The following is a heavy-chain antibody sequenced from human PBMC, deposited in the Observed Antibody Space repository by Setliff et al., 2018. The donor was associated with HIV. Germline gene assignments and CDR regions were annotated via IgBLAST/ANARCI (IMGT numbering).Heavy chain of an antibody. Sequence: ASVKVSCKASGYTFTGNYMHWVRQAPGQGLEWMGRINPNSGGKNYAQKFQGRVNMTRDTSISTAYMELSRLRSDDTAVYFCATKVYCTHVVCLDAFDVWGQGTMVTVSS. J-gene: IGHJ3*01. CDR2: INPNSGGK. V-gene: IGHV1-2*06. D-gene: IGHD2-8*01. CDR3: ATKVYCTHVVCLDAFDV. CDR1: GYTFTGNY.